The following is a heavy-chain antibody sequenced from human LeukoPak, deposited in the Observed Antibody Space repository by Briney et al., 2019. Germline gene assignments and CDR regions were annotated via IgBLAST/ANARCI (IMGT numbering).Heavy chain of an antibody. Sequence: RGSLRLSCAVSGFTFSTYTMNWVRQAPGKGLEWVSSIITGDTYIYYADSVKSRFTISRDNAKNSLYLQMNSLRAGDTAVYYCARSSGSFDYWGQGTLVTASS. V-gene: IGHV3-21*06. D-gene: IGHD3-10*01. CDR3: ARSSGSFDY. CDR2: IITGDTYI. CDR1: GFTFSTYT. J-gene: IGHJ4*02.